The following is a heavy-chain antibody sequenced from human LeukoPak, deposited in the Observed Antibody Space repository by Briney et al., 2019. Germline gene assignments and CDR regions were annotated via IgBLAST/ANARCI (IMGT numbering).Heavy chain of an antibody. V-gene: IGHV3-30-3*01. CDR2: ISYDGSNK. CDR3: ARDPRIVGALDY. Sequence: PGGSLRLSCAASGFTFSSYAMHWVRQAPGKGLEWVAVISYDGSNKYYADSVKGRFTISRDNSKNTLYLQMNSLRAEDTAVYYCARDPRIVGALDYWGQGTLVTVSS. D-gene: IGHD1-26*01. J-gene: IGHJ4*02. CDR1: GFTFSSYA.